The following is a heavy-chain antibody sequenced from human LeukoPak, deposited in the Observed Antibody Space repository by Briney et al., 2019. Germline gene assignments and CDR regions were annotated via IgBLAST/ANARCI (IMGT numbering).Heavy chain of an antibody. J-gene: IGHJ4*02. D-gene: IGHD5-24*01. V-gene: IGHV1-18*01. CDR3: ARPKSRDGYKFFDY. CDR2: ISAYNGNT. Sequence: GASVKASCKASGYTFTSYGISWVRQAPGQGLEWMGWISAYNGNTDYAQKLQGRVTMTTDTSTSTAYMELRSLRSDDTAVYYCARPKSRDGYKFFDYWGQGTLVTVSS. CDR1: GYTFTSYG.